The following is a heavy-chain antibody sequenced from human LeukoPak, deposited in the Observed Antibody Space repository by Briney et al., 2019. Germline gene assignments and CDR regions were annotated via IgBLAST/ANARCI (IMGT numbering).Heavy chain of an antibody. CDR2: MYYSGTT. J-gene: IGHJ3*02. D-gene: IGHD2-21*02. CDR1: GGSISTSNYY. Sequence: SETLSLTCTVSGGSISTSNYYWGWIRQPPGKGLEWIGTMYYSGTTYYNPSLKSRVTISEDTSKNQFSLKLSSVTAADTAVYYCARSPAYCGGDCPTGGAHDIWGQGTMVTVSS. V-gene: IGHV4-39*01. CDR3: ARSPAYCGGDCPTGGAHDI.